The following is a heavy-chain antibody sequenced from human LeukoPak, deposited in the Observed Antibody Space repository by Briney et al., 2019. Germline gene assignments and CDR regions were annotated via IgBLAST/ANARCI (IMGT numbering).Heavy chain of an antibody. CDR3: ARGQFDDC. Sequence: PGRSLRLSCAASGFTFSSYAMHWVRHAPGKGLEWVAVISYDGSNKYYADSVKGRFTISRDNSKNTLYLQMNSLRAEDTAVYYCARGQFDDCWGQGTLVTVSS. J-gene: IGHJ4*02. D-gene: IGHD3-9*01. CDR2: ISYDGSNK. V-gene: IGHV3-30-3*01. CDR1: GFTFSSYA.